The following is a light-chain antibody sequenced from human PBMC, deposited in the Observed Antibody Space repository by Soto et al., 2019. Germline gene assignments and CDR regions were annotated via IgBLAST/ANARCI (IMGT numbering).Light chain of an antibody. V-gene: IGLV2-23*02. J-gene: IGLJ1*01. Sequence: QSALTQPASVSGSPGQSITISCTGTSSDVGSYNLVSWYQQHPGKAPKLMIYEVSKRPPGVSNRFSGSKSGNTASLTISGLQAEDEADYYCCSYAGSSTPYVFGTGTKVTV. CDR2: EVS. CDR3: CSYAGSSTPYV. CDR1: SSDVGSYNL.